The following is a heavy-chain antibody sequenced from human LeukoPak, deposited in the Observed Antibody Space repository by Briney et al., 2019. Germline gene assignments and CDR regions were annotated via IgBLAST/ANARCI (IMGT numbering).Heavy chain of an antibody. Sequence: SETLSLTCTVSGGSISSYYWSWIRQPPGKGLEWIGYIYYSGSTNYNPSLKSRVTISVDTSKNQFSLKLSSVTAADTAVYYCARGVYDSSGRFDYWGQGTLDTVSS. CDR3: ARGVYDSSGRFDY. D-gene: IGHD3-22*01. CDR2: IYYSGST. V-gene: IGHV4-59*01. CDR1: GGSISSYY. J-gene: IGHJ4*02.